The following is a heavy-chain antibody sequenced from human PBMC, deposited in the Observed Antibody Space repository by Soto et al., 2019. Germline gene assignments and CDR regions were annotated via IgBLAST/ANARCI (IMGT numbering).Heavy chain of an antibody. CDR2: IYYSGST. CDR3: AREATIAPRLDS. D-gene: IGHD6-6*01. Sequence: SETLSITCTVSGGSISSGDYYWSWLRQPPGKGLEWIGYIYYSGSTYYNPSLKSRVTISVDTSKNQFSLKLSSVTAADTAVYYCAREATIAPRLDSWGQGTLVTVSS. V-gene: IGHV4-30-4*01. J-gene: IGHJ4*02. CDR1: GGSISSGDYY.